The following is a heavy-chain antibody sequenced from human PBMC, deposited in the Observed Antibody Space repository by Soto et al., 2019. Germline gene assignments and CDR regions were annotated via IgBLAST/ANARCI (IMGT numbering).Heavy chain of an antibody. CDR2: INAGNGNT. CDR3: ARDVAAADY. Sequence: QVQLVQSGAEEKKPGASVKVSCKASGYTFTSYAMHWVRQAPGQRLEWMGWINAGNGNTKYSQKFQGRVTITTDTSATTAYMELSSLRPEAMAVYYCARDVAAADYWGQGTLVTVSS. V-gene: IGHV1-3*05. D-gene: IGHD6-13*01. J-gene: IGHJ4*02. CDR1: GYTFTSYA.